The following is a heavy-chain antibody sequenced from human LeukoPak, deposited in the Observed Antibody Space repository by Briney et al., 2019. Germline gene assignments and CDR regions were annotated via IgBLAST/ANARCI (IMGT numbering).Heavy chain of an antibody. CDR2: IYYRGST. CDR3: ARDRYYYDSSGRYYFDY. D-gene: IGHD3-22*01. J-gene: IGHJ4*02. V-gene: IGHV4-39*07. Sequence: SETLSLTCTVSGGSISSSSYYWGWIRQPPGKGLEWIGSIYYRGSTYYNPSLKSRVTISVDTSKNQFSLKLSSVTAADTAVYYCARDRYYYDSSGRYYFDYWGQGTLVTVSS. CDR1: GGSISSSSYY.